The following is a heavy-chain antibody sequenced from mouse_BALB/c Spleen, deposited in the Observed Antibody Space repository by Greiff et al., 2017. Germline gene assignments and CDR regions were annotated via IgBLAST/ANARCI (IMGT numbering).Heavy chain of an antibody. V-gene: IGHV3-5*02. CDR3: ARARSYAMDY. CDR1: GISITTGNYR. Sequence: EVKLQESGPGLVKPSQTVSLTCTVTGISITTGNYRWSWIRQFPGNKLEWIGYIYYSGTITYNPSLTSRTTITRDTSKNQFFLEMNSLTAEDTATYYCARARSYAMDYWGQGTSVTVSS. J-gene: IGHJ4*01. CDR2: IYYSGTI.